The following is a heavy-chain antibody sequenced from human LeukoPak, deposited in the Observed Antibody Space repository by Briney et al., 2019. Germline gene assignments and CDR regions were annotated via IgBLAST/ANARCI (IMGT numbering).Heavy chain of an antibody. CDR2: INWNGGRA. V-gene: IGHV3-20*04. CDR1: GFTFSSYS. CDR3: VRDRGGTYMYFQH. J-gene: IGHJ1*01. Sequence: GGSLRLSCAASGFTFSSYSMSWVRQAPGKGLEWVSGINWNGGRAGRADSVKGRFTISRDNAKNSLFLQMNSLRAEDTALYYCVRDRGGTYMYFQHWGQGTLVTVSS. D-gene: IGHD1-26*01.